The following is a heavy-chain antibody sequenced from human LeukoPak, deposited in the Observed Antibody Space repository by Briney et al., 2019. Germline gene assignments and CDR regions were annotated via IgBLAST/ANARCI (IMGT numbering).Heavy chain of an antibody. D-gene: IGHD2-15*01. J-gene: IGHJ5*02. CDR2: IIPIFGTA. Sequence: SVKVSCKASGGTFSSYAISWVRQAPGQGLEWMGGIIPIFGTANYAQKFQGRVTITADESTSTAYVELSSLRSEDTAVYYCARRRRYCSGGSCGNKFDPWGQGTLVTVSS. CDR3: ARRRRYCSGGSCGNKFDP. CDR1: GGTFSSYA. V-gene: IGHV1-69*13.